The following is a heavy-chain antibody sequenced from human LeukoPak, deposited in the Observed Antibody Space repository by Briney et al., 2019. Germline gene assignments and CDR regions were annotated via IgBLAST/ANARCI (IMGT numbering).Heavy chain of an antibody. D-gene: IGHD7-27*01. CDR1: GYTFTTCG. V-gene: IGHV1-18*01. J-gene: IGHJ4*02. CDR2: ISVYNGNT. Sequence: ASVKVSCKASGYTFTTCGISWVRPAPGQGLEWMGWISVYNGNTNYVQNLQGRVTMTTDTSTSTAYIELRSLSSDDTAVYYCARDSNWRFDYWGQGTLVTVSS. CDR3: ARDSNWRFDY.